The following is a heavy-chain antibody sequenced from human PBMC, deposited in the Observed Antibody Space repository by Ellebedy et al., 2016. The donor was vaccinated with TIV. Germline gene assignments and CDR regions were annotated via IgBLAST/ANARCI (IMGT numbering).Heavy chain of an antibody. CDR1: GLTVSNNF. J-gene: IGHJ4*02. V-gene: IGHV3-53*01. D-gene: IGHD5-24*01. Sequence: GESLKISCAASGLTVSNNFMTWVRQAPGKGLEWVSIIYNGGDTYYADSVKGRFTISRENAKNSLYLQMNGLRADDTAVYYCARDREDGYNTMFDYWGQGTLVTVSS. CDR3: ARDREDGYNTMFDY. CDR2: IYNGGDT.